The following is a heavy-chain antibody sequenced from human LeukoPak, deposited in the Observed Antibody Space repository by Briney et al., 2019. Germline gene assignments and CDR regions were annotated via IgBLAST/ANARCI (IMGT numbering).Heavy chain of an antibody. D-gene: IGHD6-19*01. CDR3: AKDLGATQWPDDY. CDR1: GFTFSSYA. CDR2: ISGSGGST. J-gene: IGHJ4*02. V-gene: IGHV3-23*01. Sequence: GGSLRLSRAASGFTFSSYAMSWVRQAPGKGLEWVSAISGSGGSTYYADSVKGRFTISRDSSKNTLYLQMNSLRAEDTAVYYCAKDLGATQWPDDYWGQGTLVTVSS.